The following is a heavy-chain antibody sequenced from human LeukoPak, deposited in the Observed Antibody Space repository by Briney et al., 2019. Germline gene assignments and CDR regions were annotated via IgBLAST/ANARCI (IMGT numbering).Heavy chain of an antibody. D-gene: IGHD4-11*01. CDR2: IYYSGNT. J-gene: IGHJ4*02. Sequence: PSETLSLTCTVSGGSISSYYWSWIRQPPGKGLEWIGYIYYSGNTNYNPSLKSRVTISVATSKNQFSLKLSSVTAADTAVYYCARHGLHYASSFDQWGQGTLVTVSS. CDR1: GGSISSYY. CDR3: ARHGLHYASSFDQ. V-gene: IGHV4-59*08.